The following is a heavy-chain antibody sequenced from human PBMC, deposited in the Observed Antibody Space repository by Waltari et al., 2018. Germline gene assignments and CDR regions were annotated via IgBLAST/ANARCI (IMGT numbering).Heavy chain of an antibody. CDR2: MNPNSGNT. Sequence: QVQLVQSGAEVKKPGASVKVSCKASGYTFTSYDINWMRQATGQGLEWMGWMNPNSGNTGYAQKFQGRVTMTRNTSISTAYMELSSLRSEDTAVYYCARAPRGAYTEWFDPWGQGTLVTVSS. J-gene: IGHJ5*02. CDR1: GYTFTSYD. D-gene: IGHD3-10*01. V-gene: IGHV1-8*01. CDR3: ARAPRGAYTEWFDP.